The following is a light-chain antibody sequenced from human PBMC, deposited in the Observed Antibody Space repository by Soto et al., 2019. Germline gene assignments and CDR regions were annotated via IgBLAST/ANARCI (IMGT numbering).Light chain of an antibody. CDR2: ATS. J-gene: IGKJ4*01. CDR3: QKYNSAPLT. CDR1: QGIAPY. Sequence: DVQMTQSPSSLSAFVGDRVTITCRASQGIAPYLAWFQQKPGKVPKLLIYATSTLQSGVPSGFSVSGSGTDFTLTINSLQTEDVRTYYCQKYNSAPLTFGGGTKVEIK. V-gene: IGKV1-27*01.